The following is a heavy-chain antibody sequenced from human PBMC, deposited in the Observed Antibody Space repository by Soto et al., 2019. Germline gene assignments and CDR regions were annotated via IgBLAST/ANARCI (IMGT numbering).Heavy chain of an antibody. V-gene: IGHV1-69*01. Sequence: QVQLVQSGAEVKKPGSSVKVSCKASGGTFSSYAISWVRQAPGQGLEWMGGIIPIFGTANCAQKFQGRVTITADESTSTAYMELSSLRSEDTAVYYCARVVVRGVITTNFDYWGQGTLVTVSS. J-gene: IGHJ4*02. CDR1: GGTFSSYA. CDR3: ARVVVRGVITTNFDY. CDR2: IIPIFGTA. D-gene: IGHD3-10*01.